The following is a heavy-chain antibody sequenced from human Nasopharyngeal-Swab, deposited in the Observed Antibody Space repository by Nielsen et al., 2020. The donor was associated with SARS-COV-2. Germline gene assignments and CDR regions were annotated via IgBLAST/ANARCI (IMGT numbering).Heavy chain of an antibody. CDR1: GGSINTYY. CDR2: IYYSGST. CDR3: ASTAAAFDN. D-gene: IGHD6-25*01. Sequence: SETLSPTCTVSGGSINTYYWSWIRQHPGKGLEWIGYIYYSGSTFYNPSLESRVAMPVDTSKNQFSLNLSSVTAADAAVYYCASTAAAFDNWGQGTLVTASS. J-gene: IGHJ4*02. V-gene: IGHV4-59*06.